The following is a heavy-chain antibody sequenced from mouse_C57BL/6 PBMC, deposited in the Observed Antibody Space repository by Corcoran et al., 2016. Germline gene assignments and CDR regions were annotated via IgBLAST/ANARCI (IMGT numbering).Heavy chain of an antibody. CDR1: GYTFTTYG. CDR3: ARSITTGVDWYFDV. CDR2: INTYSGVP. Sequence: QIQLVQSGPELKKPGETVKISCKASGYTFTTYGMSWVKQAPGKGLKWMGWINTYSGVPTYADDFKGRFAFSLETSASTAYLQINNLKNEDTATYFCARSITTGVDWYFDVWGTGTTVTVSS. D-gene: IGHD1-1*01. V-gene: IGHV9-3*01. J-gene: IGHJ1*03.